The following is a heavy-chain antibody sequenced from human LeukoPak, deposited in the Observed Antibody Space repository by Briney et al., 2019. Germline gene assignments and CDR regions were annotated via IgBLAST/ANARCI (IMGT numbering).Heavy chain of an antibody. CDR1: GFTFSSYA. CDR2: ISYDGSNK. CDR3: AKGPSPFEY. V-gene: IGHV3-30-3*01. Sequence: PGRSLRLSCAASGFTFSSYAMHWVRQAPGKGLEWVAVISYDGSNKYYADSVKGRFTISRDNSENALYLQMNSLRVEDTAVYFCAKGPSPFEYWGQGTLVTVSS. J-gene: IGHJ4*02.